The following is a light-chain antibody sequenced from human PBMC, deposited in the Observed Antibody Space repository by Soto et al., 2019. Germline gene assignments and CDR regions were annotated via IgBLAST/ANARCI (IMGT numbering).Light chain of an antibody. V-gene: IGLV1-47*01. CDR3: AVWDDSLDGVV. CDR2: RNG. Sequence: QAVVTQPPSASATPGQGGTISCSGSSVNIGSTDVYWYQQLPGTAPKLLIYRNGQRPSGVPDRFSGSKSGTSASLAISGLRSEDEADYYCAVWDDSLDGVVFGGGTKLTVL. J-gene: IGLJ2*01. CDR1: SVNIGSTD.